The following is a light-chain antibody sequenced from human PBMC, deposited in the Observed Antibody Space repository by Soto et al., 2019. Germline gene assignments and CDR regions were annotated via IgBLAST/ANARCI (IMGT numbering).Light chain of an antibody. V-gene: IGKV2-28*01. CDR2: LGS. J-gene: IGKJ1*01. CDR3: MQYDNSRT. CDR1: QSLLHSNGYNY. Sequence: DIVMTQSPLSLPVTPGEPASISCRSSQSLLHSNGYNYLDWYLQKPGQSPQLLIYLGSNRASGVPDRFSGSGSGTDFTLKISRVEAEDVGVYYCMQYDNSRTFGQGTKVDIK.